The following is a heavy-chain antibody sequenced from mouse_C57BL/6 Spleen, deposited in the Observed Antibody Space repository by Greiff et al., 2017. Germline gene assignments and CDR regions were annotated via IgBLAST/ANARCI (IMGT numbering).Heavy chain of an antibody. Sequence: EVKLMESGPGLVKPSQSLSLTCSVTGYSITSGYYWNWIRQFPGNKLEWMGYISYDGSNNYNPSLKNRISITRDTSKNQFFLKLNSVTTEDTATYYCARVDYDYQGAMDYWGQGTSVTVSS. V-gene: IGHV3-6*01. CDR3: ARVDYDYQGAMDY. D-gene: IGHD2-4*01. CDR1: GYSITSGYY. J-gene: IGHJ4*01. CDR2: ISYDGSN.